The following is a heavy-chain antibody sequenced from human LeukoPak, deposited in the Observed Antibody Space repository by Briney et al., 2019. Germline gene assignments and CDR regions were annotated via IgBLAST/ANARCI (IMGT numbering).Heavy chain of an antibody. CDR1: GYTFTSYG. Sequence: ASVKVSCKASGYTFTSYGISWVRQAPGQGLEWMGWISAYNGNTNYAQKLQGRVTMTTDTSTSTAYMELRSLRSDDTAVYYCARDSAGYYGSGSYRGMDYYYYYMDVWGKGTTVTISS. V-gene: IGHV1-18*01. D-gene: IGHD3-10*01. J-gene: IGHJ6*03. CDR3: ARDSAGYYGSGSYRGMDYYYYYMDV. CDR2: ISAYNGNT.